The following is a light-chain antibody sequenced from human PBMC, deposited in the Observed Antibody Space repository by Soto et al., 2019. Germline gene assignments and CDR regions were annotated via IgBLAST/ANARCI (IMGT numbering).Light chain of an antibody. Sequence: DVVMTQSPLSLPVTLGQPASISCRSSQSLVYSDVHTYLNWFQQWPGQCPRRLIYKVSNRDSGVPDKFSGSGSGADYPLKVSRVEAVDVGVYYCLQGTHSWTVGRGTNVEIK. J-gene: IGKJ1*01. CDR2: KVS. CDR1: QSLVYSDVHTY. V-gene: IGKV2-30*01. CDR3: LQGTHSWT.